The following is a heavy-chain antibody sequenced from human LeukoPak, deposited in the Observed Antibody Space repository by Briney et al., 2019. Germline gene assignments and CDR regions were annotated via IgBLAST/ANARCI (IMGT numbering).Heavy chain of an antibody. J-gene: IGHJ6*03. CDR1: GYTFTGYY. D-gene: IGHD1-26*01. CDR3: ARGPLYSGSYNYYYYMDV. Sequence: ASVKVSCKASGYTFTGYYMHWVRQAPGQGLEWMGWINPNSGGTNYAQKFQGRVTMTRDTSISTAYMELSRLRSDDTAVYYCARGPLYSGSYNYYYYMDVWGKGTTVTVSS. V-gene: IGHV1-2*02. CDR2: INPNSGGT.